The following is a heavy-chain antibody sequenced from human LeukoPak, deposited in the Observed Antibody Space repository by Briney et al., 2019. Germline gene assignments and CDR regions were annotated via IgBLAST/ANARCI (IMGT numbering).Heavy chain of an antibody. J-gene: IGHJ6*03. Sequence: SETLSLTCAVHGGSFSGYYWSWIRQPPGKGLEWIGEINHSGSTNYNPSLKSRVTISVDTSKNQFSLKLSSVTAADTAVYYCARHKDYYYSYMDVWGKGTTVTISS. V-gene: IGHV4-34*01. CDR3: ARHKDYYYSYMDV. CDR2: INHSGST. CDR1: GGSFSGYY.